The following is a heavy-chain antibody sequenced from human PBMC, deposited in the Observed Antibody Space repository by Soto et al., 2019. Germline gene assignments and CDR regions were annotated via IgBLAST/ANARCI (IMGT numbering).Heavy chain of an antibody. J-gene: IGHJ5*02. Sequence: SETLSLTCTVSGGSITDYPWVWIRQPAGKGLEWIGRIVSRGSTNYNPSLKGRITMSLDTSKNQFSLKLNSATATDTAVYFCARDQGVVVTADNWFDPWGQGILVTVS. D-gene: IGHD2-21*02. CDR1: GGSITDYP. CDR2: IVSRGST. CDR3: ARDQGVVVTADNWFDP. V-gene: IGHV4-4*07.